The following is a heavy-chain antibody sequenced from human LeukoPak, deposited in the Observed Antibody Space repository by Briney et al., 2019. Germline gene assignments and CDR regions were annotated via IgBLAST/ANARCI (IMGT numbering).Heavy chain of an antibody. J-gene: IGHJ4*02. V-gene: IGHV3-74*01. CDR1: GFTFSGYW. Sequence: GGSLRLSCAASGFTFSGYWMHWVRQAPGKGLVWVSRINSAGSSTNYADSVKGRFTISRDNAKHTLYLQMNSLRAEDTAVYYCASDLDPSPFDYWGKGTLRPVSS. CDR3: ASDLDPSPFDY. CDR2: INSAGSST.